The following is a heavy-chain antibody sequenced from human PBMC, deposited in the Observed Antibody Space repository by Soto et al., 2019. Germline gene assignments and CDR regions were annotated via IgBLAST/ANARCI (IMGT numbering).Heavy chain of an antibody. CDR1: GGTFSSYA. J-gene: IGHJ4*02. D-gene: IGHD6-13*01. Sequence: QVQLVQSGAAVKKPGSSVKVSCKASGGTFSSYAISWVRQDPGQGLEWMGGLIPIFGTANYAQKFEGRVMITADASTSPAYMELRRLRSEDTGVYYCARAGGLWIAPAGEEVVGGFAYWGQGTLVTVSS. CDR3: ARAGGLWIAPAGEEVVGGFAY. CDR2: LIPIFGTA. V-gene: IGHV1-69*01.